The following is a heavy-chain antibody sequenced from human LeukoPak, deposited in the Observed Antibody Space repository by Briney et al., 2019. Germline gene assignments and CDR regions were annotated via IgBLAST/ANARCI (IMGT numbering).Heavy chain of an antibody. CDR3: ARDMPPKVGATTYKSPGYFDY. V-gene: IGHV1-69*05. J-gene: IGHJ4*02. CDR2: IIPIFGTA. D-gene: IGHD1-26*01. Sequence: ASVKVSCKASGGTFSSYAISWVRQAPGQGLEWMGGIIPIFGTANYAQNFQGRVTMTRDMSTSTLYMELSSLIYDDTAVYYCARDMPPKVGATTYKSPGYFDYWGQGTLVTVSS. CDR1: GGTFSSYA.